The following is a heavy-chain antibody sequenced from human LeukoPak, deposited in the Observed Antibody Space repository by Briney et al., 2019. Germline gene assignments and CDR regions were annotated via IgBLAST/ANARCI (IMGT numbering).Heavy chain of an antibody. CDR2: IYHSGST. J-gene: IGHJ3*02. D-gene: IGHD2-21*02. CDR1: GGSISSSNW. V-gene: IGHV4-4*02. CDR3: ARDRVVTPSGDAFDI. Sequence: SETLSLTCAVSGGSISSSNWWSWVRQPPGKGLEWIGEIYHSGSTNYNPSLKSRVTISVDKSKNQFSLKLSSVTAADTAVYYCARDRVVTPSGDAFDIWGQGTMVTVSS.